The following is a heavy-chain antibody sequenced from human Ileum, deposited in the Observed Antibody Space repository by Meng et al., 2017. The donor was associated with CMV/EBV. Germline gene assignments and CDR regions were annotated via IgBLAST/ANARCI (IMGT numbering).Heavy chain of an antibody. CDR1: GFTVSSNY. Sequence: GESLKISCAASGFTVSSNYMNWVRQAPGKGLEWVSVIYSGGSTYYADSVKGRFTISRDNSKNTLYLQMNSLGAEDTAIYYCAKGCGGGRCDIHYWGQGTLVTVSS. CDR2: IYSGGST. CDR3: AKGCGGGRCDIHY. D-gene: IGHD2-21*01. V-gene: IGHV3-53*01. J-gene: IGHJ4*02.